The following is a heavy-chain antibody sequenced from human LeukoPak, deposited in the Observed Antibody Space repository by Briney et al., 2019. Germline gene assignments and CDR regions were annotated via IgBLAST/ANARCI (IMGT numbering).Heavy chain of an antibody. CDR3: VREGAYSTSSPAGY. V-gene: IGHV3-7*01. CDR2: INQDGGEK. J-gene: IGHJ4*02. D-gene: IGHD6-6*01. CDR1: GFTYSSYL. Sequence: PGGSLRLSCAASGFTYSSYLMSWVRQAPGKRLEWVANINQDGGEKYYVDSVKGRFIIYRDNARNSLFLQMNILTAEDTAIYYCVREGAYSTSSPAGYWGQGTLVSVSS.